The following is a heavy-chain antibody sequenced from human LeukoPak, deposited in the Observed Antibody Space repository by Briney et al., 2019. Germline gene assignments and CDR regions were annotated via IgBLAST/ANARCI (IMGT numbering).Heavy chain of an antibody. D-gene: IGHD3-22*01. J-gene: IGHJ4*02. CDR3: ARDHGPYYYDSSGYYY. CDR1: GFTFSSYW. Sequence: GGSLRLSCAASGFTFSSYWMHWVRHAPGKGLVWVSRINSDGSSTGYADSVKGRFTISRDNAKNTLYLQMNSLRAEDTAVYYSARDHGPYYYDSSGYYYWGQGTLVTVSS. V-gene: IGHV3-74*01. CDR2: INSDGSST.